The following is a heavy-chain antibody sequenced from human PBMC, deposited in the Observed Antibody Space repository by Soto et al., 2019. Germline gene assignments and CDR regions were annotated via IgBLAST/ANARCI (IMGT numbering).Heavy chain of an antibody. CDR1: GVTFRNFW. J-gene: IGHJ4*02. CDR3: ARENYFDY. V-gene: IGHV3-7*04. CDR2: IKPDGSEK. Sequence: EVQLVESGGGLVQPGGYLRVSCVASGVTFRNFWMGWLRQTPEKGLEWVANIKPDGSEKYYVDSVKGRFTISRDNAKNSLYLQMNSLRAEDTAVYYCARENYFDYWGQGTLVTVSS.